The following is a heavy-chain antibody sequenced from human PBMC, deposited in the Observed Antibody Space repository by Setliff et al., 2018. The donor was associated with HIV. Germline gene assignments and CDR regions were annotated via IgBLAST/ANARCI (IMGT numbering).Heavy chain of an antibody. CDR3: ARWCAAAGCYPARYHFDS. J-gene: IGHJ4*02. V-gene: IGHV1-3*04. CDR2: IDTDNGYR. D-gene: IGHD2-2*01. CDR1: GYTFGEYV. Sequence: GASVKVSCKASGYTFGEYVIHWVRQAPGQRLEWMGRIDTDNGYRRYSPKLQGRVTITKDTSATTAYMELRGLRSEDTAVYYCARWCAAAGCYPARYHFDSWGQGTWVTVSS.